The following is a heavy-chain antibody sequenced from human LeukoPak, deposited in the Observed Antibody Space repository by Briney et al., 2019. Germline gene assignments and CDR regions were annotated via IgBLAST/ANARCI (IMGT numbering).Heavy chain of an antibody. CDR3: ARDTAAATVDY. Sequence: SQTLSLTCTVSGGSISSGGYYWSWIRQHPGKVLEWIGYIYYSGSTYYNPSLKSRVTISVDTSKNQFSLKLSSVTAADTAVYYCARDTAAATVDYWGQGTLVTVSS. D-gene: IGHD6-13*01. J-gene: IGHJ4*02. V-gene: IGHV4-31*03. CDR1: GGSISSGGYY. CDR2: IYYSGST.